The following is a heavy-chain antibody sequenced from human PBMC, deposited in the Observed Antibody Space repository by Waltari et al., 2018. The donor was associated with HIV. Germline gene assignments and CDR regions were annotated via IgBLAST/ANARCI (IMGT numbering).Heavy chain of an antibody. Sequence: EVQLVESGGGLVQPGGSLRISCAASGFTFSRYSMNWVRQAPGKGLEWVSYISGSSSIIFYTDSVKGRFTISRDNAKNSLYLQMNSLRAEDTAVYFCVRDGEEGGLLWDYWGKGTLVTVSS. J-gene: IGHJ4*02. CDR3: VRDGEEGGLLWDY. V-gene: IGHV3-48*04. D-gene: IGHD4-17*01. CDR1: GFTFSRYS. CDR2: ISGSSSII.